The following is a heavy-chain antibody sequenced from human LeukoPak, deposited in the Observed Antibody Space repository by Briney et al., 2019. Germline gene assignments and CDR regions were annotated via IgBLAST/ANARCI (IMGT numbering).Heavy chain of an antibody. Sequence: ASVKVSCKVSGYTLTELSMHWVRQAPGKGLEWKGGFDPEDGETIYEQKFQGRVTMTEDTSTDTAYMELSSLRSEDTAVYYCATVGSSVTTMIVGWGRGTRVTVSS. CDR3: ATVGSSVTTMIVG. V-gene: IGHV1-24*01. CDR1: GYTLTELS. J-gene: IGHJ1*01. CDR2: FDPEDGET. D-gene: IGHD3-22*01.